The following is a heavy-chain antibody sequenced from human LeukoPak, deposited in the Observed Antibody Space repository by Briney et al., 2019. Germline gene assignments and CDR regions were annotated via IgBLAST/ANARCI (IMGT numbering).Heavy chain of an antibody. CDR2: IYYSGST. D-gene: IGHD3-16*01. Sequence: SETLSLTCTVSGGSISSYYWSWIRQPPGKGLEWIGYIYYSGSTNYNPSLKSRVTISVDTSENQFSLKLSSVTAADTAVYYCARQTIGYEFDYWGQGTLVTVSS. V-gene: IGHV4-59*08. CDR1: GGSISSYY. CDR3: ARQTIGYEFDY. J-gene: IGHJ4*02.